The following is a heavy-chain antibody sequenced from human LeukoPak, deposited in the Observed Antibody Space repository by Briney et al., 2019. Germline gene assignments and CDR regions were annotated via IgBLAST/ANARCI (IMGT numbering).Heavy chain of an antibody. CDR2: IYSGGST. CDR3: AKGGGQEWLRLWHYYYYGMDV. J-gene: IGHJ6*02. Sequence: GGSLRLSCAASGFTVSSNYMSWVRQAPGKGLEWVSVIYSGGSTYYADSVKGRFTISRDNSKNTLYLQMNSLRAEDTAVYYCAKGGGQEWLRLWHYYYYGMDVWGQGTTVTVSS. V-gene: IGHV3-53*01. D-gene: IGHD5-12*01. CDR1: GFTVSSNY.